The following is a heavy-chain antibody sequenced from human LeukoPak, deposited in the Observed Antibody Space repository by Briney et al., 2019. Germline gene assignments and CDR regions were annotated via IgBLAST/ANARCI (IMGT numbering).Heavy chain of an antibody. J-gene: IGHJ4*02. Sequence: PGASLLISCKGSGSSFTSYWISWVRQLPGKGLEWMGRIDPSDSYTNYSPSFQGHVTISADKSISTAYLQWSSLKASDTAMYYCARLEWFGELLFDYWGQGTLVTVSS. CDR1: GSSFTSYW. CDR3: ARLEWFGELLFDY. CDR2: IDPSDSYT. D-gene: IGHD3-10*01. V-gene: IGHV5-10-1*01.